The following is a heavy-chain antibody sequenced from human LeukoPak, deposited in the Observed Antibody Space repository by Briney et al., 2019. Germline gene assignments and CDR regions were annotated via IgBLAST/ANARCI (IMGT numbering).Heavy chain of an antibody. D-gene: IGHD3-10*01. V-gene: IGHV3-23*01. CDR2: ISGSGGST. CDR1: GLTFSNYA. Sequence: GGSLRLSCAASGLTFSNYAISWVRQAPGKGLEWVSAISGSGGSTYYVDSVKGRFTISRDNSKNTLYLQMNSLRAEDTAVYYCAKDRSSSGSYFDYWGQGTLVTVSS. J-gene: IGHJ4*02. CDR3: AKDRSSSGSYFDY.